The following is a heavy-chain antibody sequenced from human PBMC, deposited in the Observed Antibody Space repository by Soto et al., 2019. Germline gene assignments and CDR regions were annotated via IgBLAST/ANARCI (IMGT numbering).Heavy chain of an antibody. CDR2: ISAYNGNT. D-gene: IGHD3-10*01. CDR3: ARGVGSGSYYNQYNWFDP. J-gene: IGHJ5*02. CDR1: GYTFTNYG. Sequence: ASVKVSCKASGYTFTNYGISWVRQAPGQGLEWMGWISAYNGNTKYAQKFQGRVTMTTDTSTSTAYMELRSLRSDDTAVYYCARGVGSGSYYNQYNWFDPWGQGILVTVS. V-gene: IGHV1-18*01.